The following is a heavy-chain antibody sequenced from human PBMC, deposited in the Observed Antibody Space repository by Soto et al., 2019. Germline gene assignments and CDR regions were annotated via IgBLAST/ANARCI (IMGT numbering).Heavy chain of an antibody. CDR3: ARSGFAARPNYYYYGMDV. Sequence: ASVKVSCKASGFTFSNYGLNWVRQAPGQGLEWMGWVSANNGHTNYAQKFQGRVTITADESTSTAYMELSSLRSEDTAVYYCARSGFAARPNYYYYGMDVWGQGTTVTVSS. CDR2: VSANNGHT. J-gene: IGHJ6*02. D-gene: IGHD6-6*01. V-gene: IGHV1-18*01. CDR1: GFTFSNYG.